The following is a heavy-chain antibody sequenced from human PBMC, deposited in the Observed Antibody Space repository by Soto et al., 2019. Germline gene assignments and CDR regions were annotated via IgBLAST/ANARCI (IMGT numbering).Heavy chain of an antibody. CDR3: ARGDRPQTVGRDGYNAIPHRYFDL. J-gene: IGHJ2*01. CDR2: INHSGST. D-gene: IGHD2-2*02. Sequence: SETLSLTCAVYGGSFSGYYWSWIRQPPGKGLEWIGEINHSGSTNYNPSLKSRVTISVDTSKNQFSLKLSSVTAADTAVYYCARGDRPQTVGRDGYNAIPHRYFDLWGRGTLVTVSS. V-gene: IGHV4-34*01. CDR1: GGSFSGYY.